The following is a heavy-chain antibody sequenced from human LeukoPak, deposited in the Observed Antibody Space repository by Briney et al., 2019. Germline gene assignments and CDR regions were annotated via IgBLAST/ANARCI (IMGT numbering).Heavy chain of an antibody. CDR1: GYTFTSYG. D-gene: IGHD1-7*01. V-gene: IGHV1-18*01. J-gene: IGHJ5*02. CDR3: ARAQSWNYAFDT. Sequence: ASVKVSCKASGYTFTSYGLTWVRQAPGQGLEWMGWISAYNGNTNYAQKLQGRVTLTTDTSTSTAYMELRSLRSDDTAVYYCARAQSWNYAFDTWGQGTLVTVSS. CDR2: ISAYNGNT.